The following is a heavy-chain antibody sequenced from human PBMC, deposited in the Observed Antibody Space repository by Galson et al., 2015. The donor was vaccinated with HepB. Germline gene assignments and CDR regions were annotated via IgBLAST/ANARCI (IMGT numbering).Heavy chain of an antibody. CDR3: AKDRSSSWYQGYFDY. CDR2: ISASGGST. Sequence: SLRLSCAASGFTFNNYAMSWVRQAPGKGLEWASAISASGGSTYYADSVKGRFTISGDTSKNTLFLQMNSLRTEETAVYYCAKDRSSSWYQGYFDYWGQGILVTVAS. CDR1: GFTFNNYA. J-gene: IGHJ4*02. D-gene: IGHD6-13*01. V-gene: IGHV3-23*01.